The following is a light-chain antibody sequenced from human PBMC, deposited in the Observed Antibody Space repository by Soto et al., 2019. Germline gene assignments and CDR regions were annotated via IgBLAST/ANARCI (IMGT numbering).Light chain of an antibody. Sequence: EIVLTQSPGTLSLSPGERATLSCRASQSVSSSYLAWYQQKPGQAPRLLIYGASCRATGIPDRFSGSGSGTDCTLTISRLEPEDFAVYYCQQYGSSPRTFGQGTKLEIK. CDR2: GAS. V-gene: IGKV3-20*01. CDR3: QQYGSSPRT. CDR1: QSVSSSY. J-gene: IGKJ2*01.